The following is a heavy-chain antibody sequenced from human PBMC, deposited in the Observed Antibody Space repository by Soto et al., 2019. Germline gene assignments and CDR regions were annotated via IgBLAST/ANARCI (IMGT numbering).Heavy chain of an antibody. CDR1: GGSISSGGYY. CDR2: IYYSGST. CDR3: ARGQRKEWFEAKYGMDV. V-gene: IGHV4-31*03. Sequence: SETLSLTCTVSGGSISSGGYYWTWIRQHPGKGLEWIEYIYYSGSTYYNPSLKSRITISVDTSKNQFSLKLTSVTAADTAVYYCARGQRKEWFEAKYGMDVWGQGTTVTVSS. J-gene: IGHJ6*02. D-gene: IGHD3-3*01.